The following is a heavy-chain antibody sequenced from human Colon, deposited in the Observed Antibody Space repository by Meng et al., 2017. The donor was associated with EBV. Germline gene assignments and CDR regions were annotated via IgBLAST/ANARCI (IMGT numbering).Heavy chain of an antibody. J-gene: IGHJ4*02. D-gene: IGHD5-18*01. CDR2: IYHSGST. CDR1: GGSIRSVYW. V-gene: IGHV4-4*02. CDR3: ARGGYYSFDY. Sequence: QWQMQESGPGLVKPSETLSLTCAVSGGSIRSVYWWTWVRQSPGKGLEWIGEIYHSGSTNYNPSLKSRVTISVDKSKTQFSLKLSSVPAADTAVYYCARGGYYSFDYWGQRTLVTVSS.